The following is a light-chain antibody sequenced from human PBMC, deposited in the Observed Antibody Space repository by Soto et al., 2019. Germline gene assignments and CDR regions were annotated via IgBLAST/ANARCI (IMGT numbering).Light chain of an antibody. CDR2: GVT. CDR1: NSDIGSYDF. J-gene: IGLJ2*01. CDR3: SSYTNRSTLGA. Sequence: QSALTKPASISGSPGQSITISCTGSNSDIGSYDFVAWYQQLPGKAPRLIIYGVTNRPSGVSDRFSGSKSGNTASLTISGLQAEDEADYYCSSYTNRSTLGAFGGGTKLTVL. V-gene: IGLV2-14*03.